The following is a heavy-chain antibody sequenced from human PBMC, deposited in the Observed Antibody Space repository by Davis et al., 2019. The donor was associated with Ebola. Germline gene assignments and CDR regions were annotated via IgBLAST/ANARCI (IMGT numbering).Heavy chain of an antibody. CDR2: IYHSGRT. CDR1: GGSISSGGYS. Sequence: MPSETLSLTCAVSGGSISSGGYSWSWIRQPPGKGLEWLGYIYHSGRTYYNPSLKSRVTISVDRSKNQFSLKLSSVTAADTAVYYCARGTWIQLWQSFDYWGQGTLVTVSS. D-gene: IGHD5-18*01. V-gene: IGHV4-30-2*01. CDR3: ARGTWIQLWQSFDY. J-gene: IGHJ4*02.